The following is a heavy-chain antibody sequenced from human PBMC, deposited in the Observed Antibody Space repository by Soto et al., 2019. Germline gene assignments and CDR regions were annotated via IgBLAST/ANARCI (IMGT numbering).Heavy chain of an antibody. Sequence: ASETLSLTCTVSGASINSADYYWSWIRQPPGKGLEWIGYIYYSGSYYYTPSLKSRVTITIDTSKNQFSLKLYSLSAADTAVYYCARERLEYYDSGSAYTDYWGQGTLVTVSS. D-gene: IGHD3-10*01. CDR3: ARERLEYYDSGSAYTDY. CDR2: IYYSGSY. CDR1: GASINSADYY. V-gene: IGHV4-30-4*01. J-gene: IGHJ4*01.